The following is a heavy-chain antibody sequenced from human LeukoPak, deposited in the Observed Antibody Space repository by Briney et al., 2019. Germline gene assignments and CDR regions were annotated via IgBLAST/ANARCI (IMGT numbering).Heavy chain of an antibody. CDR1: GFTFNDYY. V-gene: IGHV3-11*04. J-gene: IGHJ6*04. D-gene: IGHD3-10*02. CDR2: ITSSGTTK. CDR3: AELGITMIGGV. Sequence: PGGSLRLSCTASGFTFNDYYMSWIRQAPGKGLEWISYITSSGTTKYYADSVRGRFIISRDNAKNSLYLQMNSLRAEDTAVYYCAELGITMIGGVWGKGTTVTISS.